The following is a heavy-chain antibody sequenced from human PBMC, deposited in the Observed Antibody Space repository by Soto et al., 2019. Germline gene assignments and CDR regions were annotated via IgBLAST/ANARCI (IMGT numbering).Heavy chain of an antibody. CDR3: AKNGQPPYYYYGMDV. D-gene: IGHD2-8*01. Sequence: APVKGYCKAAGYTITRYGSRWGRQKTKQGLEWMGWISGYNGDTKYAQKFQGRVTMTIDTSTTTTYMELRSLTSDDTAVYYCAKNGQPPYYYYGMDVWGQGTTVTVSS. CDR1: GYTITRYG. J-gene: IGHJ6*02. V-gene: IGHV1-18*01. CDR2: ISGYNGDT.